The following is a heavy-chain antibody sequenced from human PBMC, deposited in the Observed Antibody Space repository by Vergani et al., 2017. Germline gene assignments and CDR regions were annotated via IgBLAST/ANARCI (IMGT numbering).Heavy chain of an antibody. J-gene: IGHJ4*02. CDR3: ARDPFLEGGSYRDYFDY. D-gene: IGHD3-16*01. CDR2: ISYDGSNK. V-gene: IGHV3-30*04. CDR1: GFTFSSYA. Sequence: QVQLVESGGGVVQPGRSLRLSCAASGFTFSSYAMHWVRQAPGKGLEWVAVISYDGSNKYYADSVKGRFTISRDNSKNTLYLQMNSLRAEDTAVYYCARDPFLEGGSYRDYFDYWGQGTLVTVSS.